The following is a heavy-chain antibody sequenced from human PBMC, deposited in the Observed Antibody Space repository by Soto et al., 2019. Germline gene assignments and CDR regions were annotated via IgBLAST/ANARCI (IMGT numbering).Heavy chain of an antibody. CDR1: GFTFSSYA. Sequence: QVQLVESGGGVVQPGRSLRLSCAASGFTFSSYAMHWVRQAPGKGLEWVAVISYDGSNKYYADSVKGRFTISRDNCKNTLYLQMNSLRAGDKAVYYCARDPLISTRLITLTPYYFDYWCRGGLVTVS. V-gene: IGHV3-30-3*01. CDR2: ISYDGSNK. CDR3: ARDPLISTRLITLTPYYFDY. D-gene: IGHD3-16*01. J-gene: IGHJ4*02.